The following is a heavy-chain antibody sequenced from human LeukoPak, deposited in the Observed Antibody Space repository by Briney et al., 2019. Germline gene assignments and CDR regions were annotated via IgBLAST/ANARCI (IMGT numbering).Heavy chain of an antibody. Sequence: GGSLRLSCAASGFTFSSYGMSWVRQPPGKGPEWVSAISGSGGSTYYADSVKGRFTISRDNSKNSLYLQMNSLRAEDTALYYCARDLTLNYYDSSGYYPDYWGQGTLVTVSS. CDR1: GFTFSSYG. D-gene: IGHD3-22*01. V-gene: IGHV3-23*01. J-gene: IGHJ4*02. CDR2: ISGSGGST. CDR3: ARDLTLNYYDSSGYYPDY.